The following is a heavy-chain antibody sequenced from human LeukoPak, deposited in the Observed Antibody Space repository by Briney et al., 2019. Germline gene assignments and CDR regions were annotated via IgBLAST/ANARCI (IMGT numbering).Heavy chain of an antibody. Sequence: GGSLRLSCVASGFPFSSYWMTWVRQAPGKGLEYVSATSSDGGSTYYADSVKGRFTISRDNSKNTLYLQMSSLRAEDTAVYYCVKGGGCYKDPFDYWGQGTLVTVSS. D-gene: IGHD4/OR15-4a*01. V-gene: IGHV3-64D*06. CDR3: VKGGGCYKDPFDY. CDR2: TSSDGGST. J-gene: IGHJ4*02. CDR1: GFPFSSYW.